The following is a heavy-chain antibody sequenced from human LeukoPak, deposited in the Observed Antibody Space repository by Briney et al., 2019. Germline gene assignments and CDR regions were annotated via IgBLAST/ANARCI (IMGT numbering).Heavy chain of an antibody. Sequence: SETLSLTCTVSGGSISSGGYYWSWIRQPPGKGLEWIGYIYHSGSTNYNPSLKSRVTMSVDTSKNQFSLKLSSVTAADTAVYYCARGEYCSSTSCYPFDYWGQGTLVTVSS. CDR3: ARGEYCSSTSCYPFDY. CDR2: IYHSGST. CDR1: GGSISSGGYY. D-gene: IGHD2-2*01. V-gene: IGHV4-61*08. J-gene: IGHJ4*02.